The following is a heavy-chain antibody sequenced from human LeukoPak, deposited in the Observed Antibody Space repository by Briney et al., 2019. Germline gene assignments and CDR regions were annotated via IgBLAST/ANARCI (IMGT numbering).Heavy chain of an antibody. V-gene: IGHV3-9*03. J-gene: IGHJ4*02. CDR3: AKAGVPAAIFSSTYFDY. CDR1: GLTFSNYA. Sequence: GGSLRLSCAASGLTFSNYAMHWVRQAPGKGLEWVSGISWNSGSIGYADSVKGRFTISRDNAKNSLYLQMNSLRAEDMALYYCAKAGVPAAIFSSTYFDYWGQGTLVTVSS. D-gene: IGHD2-2*01. CDR2: ISWNSGSI.